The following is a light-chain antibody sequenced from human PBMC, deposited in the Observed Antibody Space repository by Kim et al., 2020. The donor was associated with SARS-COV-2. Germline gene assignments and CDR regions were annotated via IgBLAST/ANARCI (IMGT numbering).Light chain of an antibody. CDR2: GAS. V-gene: IGKV3-15*01. CDR1: QSVSSN. J-gene: IGKJ4*02. CDR3: LQYNNWPRM. Sequence: VSPGEGATLSCRASQSVSSNLAWFQQKPGQAPRLLIYGASTRATGIPARFSGSGSGTDFTLTISSLQSEDFAVYYCLQYNNWPRMFGRGTKVDIK.